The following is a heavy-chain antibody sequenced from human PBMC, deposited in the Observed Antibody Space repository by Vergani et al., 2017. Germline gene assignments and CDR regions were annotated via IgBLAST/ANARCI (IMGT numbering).Heavy chain of an antibody. CDR2: IYYSGST. CDR3: ATYSLYDSSGYRVNWFDP. Sequence: VQLVESGPGLVKPSQTLSLTCTVSGGSISSGDYYWSWIRQPPGKGLEWIGYIYYSGSTYYNPSLKSRVTISVDTSKNQFSLKLSSVTAADTAVYYCATYSLYDSSGYRVNWFDPWGQGTLVTVSS. V-gene: IGHV4-30-4*01. CDR1: GGSISSGDYY. D-gene: IGHD3-22*01. J-gene: IGHJ5*02.